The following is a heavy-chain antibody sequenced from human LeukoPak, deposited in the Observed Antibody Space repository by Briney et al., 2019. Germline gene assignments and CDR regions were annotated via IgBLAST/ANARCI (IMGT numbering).Heavy chain of an antibody. CDR3: ARHREGVAVVISDAFDI. CDR2: IYYSGST. V-gene: IGHV4-39*01. D-gene: IGHD3-22*01. J-gene: IGHJ3*02. CDR1: GGSISSSSYY. Sequence: PSETLSLTCTVSGGSISSSSYYWGWIRQPPGKGLEWIGSIYYSGSTYYNPSLKSRVTISVDTSKNQFSLKLSSVTAADTAVYYCARHREGVAVVISDAFDIWGQGTMVTVSS.